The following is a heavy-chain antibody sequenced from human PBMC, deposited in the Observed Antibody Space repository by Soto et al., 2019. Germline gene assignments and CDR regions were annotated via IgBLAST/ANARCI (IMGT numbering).Heavy chain of an antibody. CDR3: ARDVAGYIGRGAVRMDV. Sequence: QVQLVQSGAEVKKPGASVKVSCKASGYTFTSYAMHWVRQAPGQRLEWMGWINAGNGNTKYSQKFQGRVTITMDTAASTAYMELSSLRSEDTAVYYCARDVAGYIGRGAVRMDVWGTGTTVTVSS. CDR2: INAGNGNT. D-gene: IGHD3-10*01. V-gene: IGHV1-3*01. CDR1: GYTFTSYA. J-gene: IGHJ6*03.